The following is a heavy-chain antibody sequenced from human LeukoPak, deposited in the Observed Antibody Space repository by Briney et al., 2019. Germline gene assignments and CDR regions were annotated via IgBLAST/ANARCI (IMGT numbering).Heavy chain of an antibody. CDR2: IYYGGSS. V-gene: IGHV4-31*03. J-gene: IGHJ3*02. Sequence: SQTPSLTCTVSGDSFSNGGYYWTWIRQHPVRGLEWLEYIYYGGSSHYNPSLRSRVTISVDTSKNQFSLELTSVTAADTAVYYCSRASDTALVTDAFDIWGQGTPVTVSS. D-gene: IGHD5-18*01. CDR1: GDSFSNGGYY. CDR3: SRASDTALVTDAFDI.